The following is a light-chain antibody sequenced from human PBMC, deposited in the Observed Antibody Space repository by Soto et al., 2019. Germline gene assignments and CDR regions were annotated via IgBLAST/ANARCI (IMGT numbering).Light chain of an antibody. Sequence: QSVLTQPPSAAGSPGQSVTISCTGTKSDIGVYDFVSWYQHHPGKAPRLIIYEVVQRPSGVPDRFSGSKSGNTASLTVSGLQAADEADYFCKSYAGSNTYVFGSGTKGTLL. CDR3: KSYAGSNTYV. CDR1: KSDIGVYDF. V-gene: IGLV2-8*01. J-gene: IGLJ1*01. CDR2: EVV.